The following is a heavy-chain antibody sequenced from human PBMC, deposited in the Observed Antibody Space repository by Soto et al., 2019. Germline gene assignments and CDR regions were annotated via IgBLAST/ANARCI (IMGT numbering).Heavy chain of an antibody. J-gene: IGHJ4*02. D-gene: IGHD1-26*01. CDR1: GYSISSSNW. CDR2: IYYSGTT. Sequence: PLETLSLTCAVSGYSISSSNWLGWIRQPPGEGLEWIGYIYYSGTTYYNPSLKSRVTMSVDTSKNQFSLKLTSVTAVDTAVYYCARREIQGPIDYWGQGTLVTVSS. CDR3: ARREIQGPIDY. V-gene: IGHV4-28*01.